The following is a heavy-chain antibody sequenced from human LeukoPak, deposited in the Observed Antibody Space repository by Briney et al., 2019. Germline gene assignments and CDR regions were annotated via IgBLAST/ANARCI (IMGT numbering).Heavy chain of an antibody. Sequence: GGSLRLSCAASGFTVSSNYMSWVRQAPGKGLEWVSVIYSGGSTYYADSVKGRSTISRDNFKNTVYLQMNSLRAEDTAVYYCVTADTTLTIDYWGQGTLVTVSS. J-gene: IGHJ4*02. CDR1: GFTVSSNY. D-gene: IGHD4-11*01. CDR3: VTADTTLTIDY. V-gene: IGHV3-66*01. CDR2: IYSGGST.